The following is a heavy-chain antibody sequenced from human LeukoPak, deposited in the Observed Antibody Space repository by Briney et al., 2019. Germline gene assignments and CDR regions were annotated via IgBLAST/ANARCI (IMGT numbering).Heavy chain of an antibody. Sequence: GGSLRLSCAASGFFFSSDWMSWVRQAPGKGLERVANTNQDGSDKYYVDSMKGRFIISRDNAKNSLYLQMNSLRAEDTAVYYCARLKNYAFDYWGQGILVTVSS. D-gene: IGHD2-2*01. J-gene: IGHJ4*02. V-gene: IGHV3-7*04. CDR3: ARLKNYAFDY. CDR1: GFFFSSDW. CDR2: TNQDGSDK.